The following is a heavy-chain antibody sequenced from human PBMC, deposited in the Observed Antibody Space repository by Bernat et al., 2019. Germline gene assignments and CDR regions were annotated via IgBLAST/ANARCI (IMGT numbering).Heavy chain of an antibody. D-gene: IGHD6-6*01. CDR3: ARDRFLDSSSWFDP. CDR1: GYTFTGYY. CDR2: IKPNSGGT. J-gene: IGHJ5*02. V-gene: IGHV1-2*02. Sequence: QVQLVQSGAEVKKPGASVKVSCKASGYTFTGYYMHGVRQAPGQGLEWMGWIKPNSGGTNSDKKFQGRLTMTRDTSISTAYMELSRLRSDDTAVYYCARDRFLDSSSWFDPWGQGTLVTVSS.